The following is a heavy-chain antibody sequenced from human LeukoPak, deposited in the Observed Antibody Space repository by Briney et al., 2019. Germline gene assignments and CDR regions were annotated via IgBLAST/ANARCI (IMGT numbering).Heavy chain of an antibody. CDR1: GYTLTGYY. CDR3: ARDPSTVTTRHLDY. J-gene: IGHJ4*02. V-gene: IGHV1-2*02. D-gene: IGHD4-17*01. Sequence: ASVKVSCKASGYTLTGYYMHWVRQAPGQGLEWMGWINPDSGDTNYAQKFQGRVTMTRDTSISTAYMELSSLRSDDTAVYYCARDPSTVTTRHLDYWGQGTLVTVSS. CDR2: INPDSGDT.